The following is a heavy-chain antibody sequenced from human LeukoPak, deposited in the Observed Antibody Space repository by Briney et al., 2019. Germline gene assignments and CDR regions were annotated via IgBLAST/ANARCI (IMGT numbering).Heavy chain of an antibody. CDR1: GGSISSGGYY. J-gene: IGHJ4*02. CDR3: AKREYYDSTNYFPY. D-gene: IGHD3-22*01. V-gene: IGHV4-31*09. Sequence: PSETPSLTCTVSGGSISSGGYYWSWIRQHPGKGLEWIGYIYYSGSTYYNPSLKSRVTISVDKSKNQFSLKLSSVTAADTAVYYCAKREYYDSTNYFPYWGQGTLVTVSS. CDR2: IYYSGST.